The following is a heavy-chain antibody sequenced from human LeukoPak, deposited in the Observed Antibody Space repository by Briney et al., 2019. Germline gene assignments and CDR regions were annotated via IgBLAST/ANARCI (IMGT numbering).Heavy chain of an antibody. D-gene: IGHD2-15*01. CDR2: IYYSGST. CDR1: GGSFSGYY. Sequence: PSETLSLTCAVYGGSFSGYYWSWIRQHPGKGLEWIGYIYYSGSTYYNPSLKSRVTISVDTSKNQFSLKLSSVTAADTAVYYCATTDCSGGSCYSNGRDDAFGIWGQGTMVTVSS. CDR3: ATTDCSGGSCYSNGRDDAFGI. V-gene: IGHV4-31*11. J-gene: IGHJ3*02.